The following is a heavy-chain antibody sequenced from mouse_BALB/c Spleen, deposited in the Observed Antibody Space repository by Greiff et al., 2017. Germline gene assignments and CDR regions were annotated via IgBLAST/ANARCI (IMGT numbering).Heavy chain of an antibody. J-gene: IGHJ4*01. D-gene: IGHD3-3*01. CDR3: ARLRDVDCAMDY. V-gene: IGHV1S135*01. CDR1: GYAFTSYN. Sequence: EVQLKQSGPELVKPGASVKVSCKASGYAFTSYNMYWVKQSHGKSLEWIGYIDPYNGGTSYQKFKGKATLTVDKSSSTAYMHRNSLTSEDSAVYYCARLRDVDCAMDYWGQGTSVTVSA. CDR2: IDPYNGGT.